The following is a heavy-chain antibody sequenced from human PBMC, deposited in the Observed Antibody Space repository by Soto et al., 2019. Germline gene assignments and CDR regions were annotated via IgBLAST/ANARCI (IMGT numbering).Heavy chain of an antibody. D-gene: IGHD3-10*01. J-gene: IGHJ4*02. Sequence: SETLSLTCTVSGGSISTYYWSWIRQPPGGTLEWIGYIYASGAATYNPSLESRVTMSVDMPNNEFSLELTSLTAADTAVYYCARSHSFDGSIYHYYFDFWGQGTLVTVSS. CDR3: ARSHSFDGSIYHYYFDF. CDR2: IYASGAA. CDR1: GGSISTYY. V-gene: IGHV4-59*01.